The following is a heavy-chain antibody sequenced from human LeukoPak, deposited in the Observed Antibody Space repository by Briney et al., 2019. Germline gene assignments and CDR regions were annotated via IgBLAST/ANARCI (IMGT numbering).Heavy chain of an antibody. D-gene: IGHD3-22*01. V-gene: IGHV4-31*03. CDR1: GGSISSGGYY. Sequence: SETLSLTCTVSGGSISSGGYYWSWIRQHPGKGLEWIGYIYYSGSTYYNPSLKSRVTISVDTSKNQFSLKLSSVTAADTAVYYCARAPHPYYYGSSGYHFDYWGQGTLVTVSS. CDR2: IYYSGST. CDR3: ARAPHPYYYGSSGYHFDY. J-gene: IGHJ4*02.